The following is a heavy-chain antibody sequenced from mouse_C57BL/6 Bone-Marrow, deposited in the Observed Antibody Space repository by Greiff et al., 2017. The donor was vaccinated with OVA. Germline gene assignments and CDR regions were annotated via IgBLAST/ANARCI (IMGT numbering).Heavy chain of an antibody. CDR3: ASAMGAYYAWFAY. J-gene: IGHJ3*01. D-gene: IGHD1-1*01. V-gene: IGHV2-6*01. Sequence: VKLMESGPGLVAPSQSLSITCTVSGFSLTSYGVAWVRQSPGKGLEWLGVIWGVGSTNYNSALKSRMSISKDNSKSQVFLKMNSLQSDDTAMYYCASAMGAYYAWFAYWGKGTLVTVSA. CDR1: GFSLTSYG. CDR2: IWGVGST.